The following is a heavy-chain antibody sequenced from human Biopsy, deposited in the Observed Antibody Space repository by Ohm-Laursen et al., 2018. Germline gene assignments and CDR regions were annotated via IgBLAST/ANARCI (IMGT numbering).Heavy chain of an antibody. CDR3: AKGHYSGSYYYDT. CDR2: VSSDGKNK. Sequence: SLRLSCTASGFTFSNYGMHWVRQAPGRGLEWVAAVSSDGKNKHYADSVQGRFTISRDNSKNTVDLQMNSLRAEDTAVYYCAKGHYSGSYYYDTWGQGTLVTVSS. D-gene: IGHD1-26*01. CDR1: GFTFSNYG. V-gene: IGHV3-30*18. J-gene: IGHJ5*02.